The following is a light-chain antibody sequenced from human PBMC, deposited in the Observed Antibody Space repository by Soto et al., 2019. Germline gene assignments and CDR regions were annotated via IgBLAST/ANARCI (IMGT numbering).Light chain of an antibody. J-gene: IGKJ1*01. CDR3: QRYNSVPWT. Sequence: DLQMTQSPSSLSASVGERVTITCRASQGISNYLAWYQQTPGKAPRLLIYAASALQSGVPSRFSGSGSGTEFTLIISSLEPEDIGTYHCQRYNSVPWTFGQGTKVEIK. V-gene: IGKV1-27*01. CDR1: QGISNY. CDR2: AAS.